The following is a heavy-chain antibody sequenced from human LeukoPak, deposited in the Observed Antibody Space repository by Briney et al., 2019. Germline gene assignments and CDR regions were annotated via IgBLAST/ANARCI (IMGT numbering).Heavy chain of an antibody. CDR1: GSTFSSYW. V-gene: IGHV3-7*01. Sequence: GGSLRLSCAASGSTFSSYWMSWVRQAPGKGLEWVANIKQDGSEKYYVDSVKGRFTISRDNAKNSLYLQMNSLRAEDTAVYYCASGIIPKDYWGQGTLVTVSS. CDR3: ASGIIPKDY. D-gene: IGHD3-16*01. J-gene: IGHJ4*02. CDR2: IKQDGSEK.